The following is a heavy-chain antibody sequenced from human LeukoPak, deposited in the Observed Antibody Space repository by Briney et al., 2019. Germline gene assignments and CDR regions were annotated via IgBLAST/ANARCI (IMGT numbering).Heavy chain of an antibody. CDR2: INHSGST. CDR1: GGSFSGYY. D-gene: IGHD2/OR15-2a*01. J-gene: IGHJ4*02. CDR3: ARYFDHIGSFNY. V-gene: IGHV4-34*01. Sequence: SETLSLTCAVYGGSFSGYYWSWIRQPPGKGLEWIGEINHSGSTNYNPSLKSRVTISVDTSKNQFSLKLSSVTAADTAVYYCARYFDHIGSFNYWGQGTLVTVSS.